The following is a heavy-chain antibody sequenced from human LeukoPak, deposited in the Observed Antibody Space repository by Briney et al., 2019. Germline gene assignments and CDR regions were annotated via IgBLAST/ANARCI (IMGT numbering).Heavy chain of an antibody. Sequence: SETLSLTCAVYGGSFSGYYWSWIRQPPGKRLEWIGYIYYSGSTNYNPSLKSRVTISVDTSKNQFSLKLSSVTAADTAVYYCARSAKQQLVSGYFQHWGQGTLVTVSS. CDR3: ARSAKQQLVSGYFQH. J-gene: IGHJ1*01. CDR1: GGSFSGYY. D-gene: IGHD6-13*01. CDR2: IYYSGST. V-gene: IGHV4-59*08.